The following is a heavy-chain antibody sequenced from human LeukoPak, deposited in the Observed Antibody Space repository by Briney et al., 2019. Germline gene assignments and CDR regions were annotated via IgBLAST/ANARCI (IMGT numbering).Heavy chain of an antibody. J-gene: IGHJ4*02. V-gene: IGHV3-53*01. CDR2: LYSDGNT. Sequence: GGSLRLSCAASEFTVITNDMTWVRQAPGKGLEWVSVLYSDGNTKYADSVQGRFTISRDNSKNTLYLEMNSLSPDDTAVYYCARGVEPLAANTLAYWGQGTLVTVSS. D-gene: IGHD1-14*01. CDR3: ARGVEPLAANTLAY. CDR1: EFTVITND.